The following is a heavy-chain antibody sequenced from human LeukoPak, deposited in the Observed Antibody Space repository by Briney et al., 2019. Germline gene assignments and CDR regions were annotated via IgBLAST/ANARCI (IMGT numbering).Heavy chain of an antibody. D-gene: IGHD5-18*01. V-gene: IGHV4-34*01. CDR3: ARSGGYSYRTNRLDY. CDR1: GGSFSSYY. CDR2: INHSGST. J-gene: IGHJ4*02. Sequence: SETLSLTCAVSGGSFSSYYWSWIRQPPGKGLEWIWEINHSGSTNYNPSLKSRVTISVDTSKNQFSLKLSSVTAADTAVYYGARSGGYSYRTNRLDYWGQGTLVTVSS.